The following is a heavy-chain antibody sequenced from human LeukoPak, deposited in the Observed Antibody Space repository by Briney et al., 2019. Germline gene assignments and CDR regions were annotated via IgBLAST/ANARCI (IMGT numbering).Heavy chain of an antibody. D-gene: IGHD3-10*01. V-gene: IGHV4-39*01. CDR2: INYRGNT. J-gene: IGHJ4*02. Sequence: SETLSLTCTVSGGSISSSSYYWGWIRQPPGKGLDWIGIINYRGNTYYNPSLKSRVTISVDTSKNQFSLKLTSVTAADTAVYYCARALKSGVGEVHIPDYWGQGTLVTVSS. CDR3: ARALKSGVGEVHIPDY. CDR1: GGSISSSSYY.